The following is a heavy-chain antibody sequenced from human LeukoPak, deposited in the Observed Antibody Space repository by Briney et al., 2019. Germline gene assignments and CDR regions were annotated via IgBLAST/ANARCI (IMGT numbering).Heavy chain of an antibody. D-gene: IGHD1-1*01. CDR3: AREIRVRYWNRANWFDP. Sequence: GGSLRLSCAASGFTFSSYWMSWVRQAPGKGLEWVANIKQDGSEKYYVDSVKGRFAISRDNAKNSLYLQMNSLRAEDTAVCYCAREIRVRYWNRANWFDPWGQGTLVTVSS. CDR2: IKQDGSEK. V-gene: IGHV3-7*01. J-gene: IGHJ5*02. CDR1: GFTFSSYW.